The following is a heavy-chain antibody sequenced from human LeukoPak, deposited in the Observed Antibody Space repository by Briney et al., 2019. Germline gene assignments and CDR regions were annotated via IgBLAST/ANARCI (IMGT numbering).Heavy chain of an antibody. CDR2: IYTSGST. Sequence: PSETPSLTCTVSGGSISSYYWSWIRQPAGKGLEWIGRIYTSGSTNYNPSLKSRVTMSVDTSKNQFSLKLSSVTAADTAVYYCARVFVVPAAIGYMDVWGKGTTVTVSS. J-gene: IGHJ6*03. D-gene: IGHD2-2*02. CDR1: GGSISSYY. V-gene: IGHV4-4*07. CDR3: ARVFVVPAAIGYMDV.